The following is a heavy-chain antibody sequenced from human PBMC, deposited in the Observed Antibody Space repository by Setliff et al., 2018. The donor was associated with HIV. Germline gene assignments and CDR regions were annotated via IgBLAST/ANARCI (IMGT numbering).Heavy chain of an antibody. J-gene: IGHJ4*02. V-gene: IGHV3-20*04. CDR1: GFTFNNNG. D-gene: IGHD2-15*01. Sequence: GGSLRLSCAASGFTFNNNGMSWVRQAPGKGLEWVSGITSNGGRTGYADSVKGRFTTSRDNARNSLYLEMNSLRADDTAVYYCARDFCGSSCSSGYGYFDHWGQGTLVTVSS. CDR3: ARDFCGSSCSSGYGYFDH. CDR2: ITSNGGRT.